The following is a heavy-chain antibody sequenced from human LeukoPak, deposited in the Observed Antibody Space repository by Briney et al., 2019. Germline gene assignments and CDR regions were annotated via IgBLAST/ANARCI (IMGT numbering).Heavy chain of an antibody. V-gene: IGHV3-74*01. CDR1: GFTFSSSW. CDR3: ARELAGSRDK. J-gene: IGHJ4*02. Sequence: GGSLRLSCVNSGFTFSSSWFHWVRQAPGEGLMWVSRINTDGTTTDYADSVKGRFTISRDNAKNTLYLQMNSLRAEDTAVYHCARELAGSRDKWGQGTLVIVSS. D-gene: IGHD2-15*01. CDR2: INTDGTTT.